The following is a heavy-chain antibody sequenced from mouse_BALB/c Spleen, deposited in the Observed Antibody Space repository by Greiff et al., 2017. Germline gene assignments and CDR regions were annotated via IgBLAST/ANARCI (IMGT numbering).Heavy chain of an antibody. Sequence: EVKLMESGGDLVKPGGSLKLSCAASGFTFSSYGMSWVRQTPDKRLEWVATISSGGSYTYYPDSVKGRFTISRDNAKNTLYLQMSSLKSEDTAMYYCARQRGYYDAMDYWGQGTSVTVSS. J-gene: IGHJ4*01. CDR3: ARQRGYYDAMDY. CDR1: GFTFSSYG. V-gene: IGHV5-6*01. CDR2: ISSGGSYT. D-gene: IGHD2-1*01.